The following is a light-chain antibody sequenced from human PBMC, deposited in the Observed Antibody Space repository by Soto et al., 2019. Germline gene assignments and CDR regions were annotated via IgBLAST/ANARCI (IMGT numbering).Light chain of an antibody. J-gene: IGKJ1*01. CDR3: QRYGSSPRT. Sequence: DIVMTQCPATLSVSPGERDTLSCRASQSVSSNLAWYQQKPGQAPGLLIYGASSRATGIPDRFSGSGSGTDFTLTISRLEPEDCAVYYCQRYGSSPRTFGQETKVENK. CDR1: QSVSSN. CDR2: GAS. V-gene: IGKV3-20*01.